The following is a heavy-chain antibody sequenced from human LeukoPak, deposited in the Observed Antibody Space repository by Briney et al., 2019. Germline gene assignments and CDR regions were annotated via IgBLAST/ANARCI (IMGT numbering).Heavy chain of an antibody. D-gene: IGHD1-26*01. V-gene: IGHV4-59*01. Sequence: SETLSLTCAVYGGSFSGDFWSWIRQPPGKGLEWIGYIYYSGSTNYNPSLKSRVTISVDTSKNQFSLKLSSVTAADTAVYYCARDRGGIVGATFFDYWGQGTLVTVSS. J-gene: IGHJ4*02. CDR1: GGSFSGDF. CDR3: ARDRGGIVGATFFDY. CDR2: IYYSGST.